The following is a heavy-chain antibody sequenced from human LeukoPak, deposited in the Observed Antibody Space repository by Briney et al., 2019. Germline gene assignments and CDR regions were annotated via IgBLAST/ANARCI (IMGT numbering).Heavy chain of an antibody. D-gene: IGHD5-12*01. CDR3: ARRSGGGRGLRLEAWFDP. V-gene: IGHV5-51*01. J-gene: IGHJ5*02. CDR1: GYSFTSYW. Sequence: GEFLKISCKGSGYSFTSYWIGWVRQMSGKGLEWMGIIYPGDSDTRYSPSFQGQVTMSVDKSISTAYLHWSSLKASDTAMYYCARRSGGGRGLRLEAWFDPWGQGTLVTVSS. CDR2: IYPGDSDT.